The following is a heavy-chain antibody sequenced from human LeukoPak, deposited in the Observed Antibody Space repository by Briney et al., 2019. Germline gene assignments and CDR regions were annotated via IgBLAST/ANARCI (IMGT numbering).Heavy chain of an antibody. Sequence: QAGGSLRLSCAASGFTVSSNYMSWVRKAPGKGLEWVSVIYSGGNTYYADSVKGRFTISRDNSKNTLYLQMNSLRAEDTAVYYCARGHHSESYKADYWGQGTLVTVSS. CDR1: GFTVSSNY. V-gene: IGHV3-53*01. CDR3: ARGHHSESYKADY. D-gene: IGHD3-10*01. CDR2: IYSGGNT. J-gene: IGHJ4*02.